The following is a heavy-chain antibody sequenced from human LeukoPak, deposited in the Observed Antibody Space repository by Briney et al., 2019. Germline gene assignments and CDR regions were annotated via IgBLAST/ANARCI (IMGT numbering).Heavy chain of an antibody. Sequence: GGSLRLSCADSGFTFSSYAMHWVRQAPGKGLEYVSAISSDGGSTYYANSVKGRFTISRDNSKNTLYLQMGSLRAEDMAVYYCARGTHYYGSGSYYNEPLDYWGQGTLVTVSS. J-gene: IGHJ4*02. CDR3: ARGTHYYGSGSYYNEPLDY. CDR1: GFTFSSYA. D-gene: IGHD3-10*01. V-gene: IGHV3-64*01. CDR2: ISSDGGST.